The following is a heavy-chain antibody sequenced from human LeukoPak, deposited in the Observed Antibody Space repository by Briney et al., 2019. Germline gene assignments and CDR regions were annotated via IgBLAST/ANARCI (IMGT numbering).Heavy chain of an antibody. CDR3: ARWGPQQLAGWSWFDP. CDR2: IYNSGIT. D-gene: IGHD6-13*01. Sequence: SQTPSLTCTVSGGSISSNYYWSWIRQPAGKGLEYIGRIYNSGITNYNPSLKSRVTISVDTSKNQFSLKLSSVTAADTAVYYCARWGPQQLAGWSWFDPWGQGTLVTVSS. V-gene: IGHV4-61*02. J-gene: IGHJ5*02. CDR1: GGSISSNYY.